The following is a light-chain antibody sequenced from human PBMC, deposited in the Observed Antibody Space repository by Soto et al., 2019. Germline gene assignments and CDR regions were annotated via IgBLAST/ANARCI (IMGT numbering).Light chain of an antibody. CDR3: LLYYGGAQV. CDR1: TGAVTSGYY. J-gene: IGLJ3*02. Sequence: QAVVTQEPSLTVSPGGTVTLTCASSTGAVTSGYYPNWFQQKPGQAPRALIYSTSYKHSWTPARFSGSLLGGKAALTLSGVQPEDEAEYYCLLYYGGAQVFGGGTKLTV. V-gene: IGLV7-43*01. CDR2: STS.